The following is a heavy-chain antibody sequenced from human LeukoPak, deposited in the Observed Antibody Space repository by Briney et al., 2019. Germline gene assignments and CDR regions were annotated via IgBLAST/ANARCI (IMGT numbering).Heavy chain of an antibody. V-gene: IGHV1-2*02. D-gene: IGHD3-3*01. CDR3: ARDKDFWRIFEY. J-gene: IGHJ4*02. Sequence: GASVKVSRKASGYTFTGYYMHWVRQAPGQGLEWMGWINPNSGGTNYAQKLQGRVTMTTDTSTSTAYMELRSLRSDDTAVYYCARDKDFWRIFEYWGQGTLVTVSP. CDR1: GYTFTGYY. CDR2: INPNSGGT.